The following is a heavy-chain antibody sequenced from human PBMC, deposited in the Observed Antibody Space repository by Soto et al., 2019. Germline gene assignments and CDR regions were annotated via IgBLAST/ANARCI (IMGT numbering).Heavy chain of an antibody. CDR3: ARDPGIAVVGRGTSVEN. CDR2: IIPLFST. Sequence: QVQLVQAGAEVKKPGSSVKVSCKASGDTFRNYAFTWVRQAPGQGLEWMGTIIPLFSTRYAQKLQGRFTLPADESTSTVYMDLRSLHSDATGVCHCARDPGIAVVGRGTSVENWGQGTLVTGSS. D-gene: IGHD6-19*01. J-gene: IGHJ4*02. CDR1: GDTFRNYA. V-gene: IGHV1-69*18.